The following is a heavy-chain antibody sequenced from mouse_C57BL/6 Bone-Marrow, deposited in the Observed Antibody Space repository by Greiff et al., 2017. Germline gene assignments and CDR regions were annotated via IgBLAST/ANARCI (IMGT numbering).Heavy chain of an antibody. CDR1: GYTFTDHT. CDR3: ARGGGNYGFDY. CDR2: IYPRDGST. J-gene: IGHJ2*01. Sequence: QVQLQQSDAELVKPGASVKISCKVSGYTFTDHTIHWMKQRPEQGLEWIGYIYPRDGSTKYNEKFKGKATLTADKSSSTAYMQLNSLPSEDAAVYCCARGGGNYGFDYGGQGTTLTVSA. D-gene: IGHD2-1*01. V-gene: IGHV1-78*01.